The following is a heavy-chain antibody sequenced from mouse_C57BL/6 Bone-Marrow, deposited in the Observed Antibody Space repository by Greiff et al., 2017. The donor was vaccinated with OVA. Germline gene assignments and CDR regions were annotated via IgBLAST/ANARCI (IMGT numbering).Heavy chain of an antibody. CDR1: GYTFTSYW. Sequence: EVQLQQSGTVLARPGASVKMSCKTSGYTFTSYWMHWVKQRPGQGLEWIGAIYPGNSDTSYNQKFKGKAKLTAVTYASTAYMELSSLTNEDSAVYYSTRLVTTVVDYYAMDYWGQGTSVTVSS. D-gene: IGHD1-1*01. J-gene: IGHJ4*01. CDR3: TRLVTTVVDYYAMDY. CDR2: IYPGNSDT. V-gene: IGHV1-5*01.